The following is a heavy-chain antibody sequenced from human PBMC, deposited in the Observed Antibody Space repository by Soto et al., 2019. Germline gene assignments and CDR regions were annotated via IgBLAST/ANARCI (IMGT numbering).Heavy chain of an antibody. CDR2: INHSGST. J-gene: IGHJ5*02. CDR3: ARGGGIAAAGTRWFDP. CDR1: GGSFSGYY. D-gene: IGHD6-13*01. Sequence: QVQLQQWGAGLLKPSETLSLTCAVYGGSFSGYYWSWIRQPPGKGLEWIGEINHSGSTNYNPSLKSRVTISVDTSKNQFSLKLSSVTAADTAVYYCARGGGIAAAGTRWFDPWGQGTLVTVSS. V-gene: IGHV4-34*01.